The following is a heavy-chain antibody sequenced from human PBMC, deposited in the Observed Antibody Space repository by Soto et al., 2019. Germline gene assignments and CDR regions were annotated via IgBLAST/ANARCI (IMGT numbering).Heavy chain of an antibody. CDR3: TSLYYGH. CDR2: IKSKTDGGTT. J-gene: IGHJ4*02. Sequence: EVQLVESGGDLVKPGGSLRLSCAASEFTFTYAWMSWVRQAPGKGLEWVGRIKSKTDGGTTDYAAPVKGRFTISRDESHNTLYLQMNSLKTEYTAVYYCTSLYYGHWGQGTLVTVSS. D-gene: IGHD3-16*02. V-gene: IGHV3-15*01. CDR1: EFTFTYAW.